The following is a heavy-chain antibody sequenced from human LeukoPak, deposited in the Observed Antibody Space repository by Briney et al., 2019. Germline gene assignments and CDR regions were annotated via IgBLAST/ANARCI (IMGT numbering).Heavy chain of an antibody. J-gene: IGHJ5*02. V-gene: IGHV4-34*01. Sequence: PSETLSLTCAVYGGSFSGYYWSWIRQPPGKGLEWIGEINHSGSTYSNPFLKSRVTISVDTSKNQFSLKLSSVTAADTAVYYCARGDNRFEPWGQGTLVTVSS. CDR1: GGSFSGYY. CDR3: ARGDNRFEP. CDR2: INHSGST.